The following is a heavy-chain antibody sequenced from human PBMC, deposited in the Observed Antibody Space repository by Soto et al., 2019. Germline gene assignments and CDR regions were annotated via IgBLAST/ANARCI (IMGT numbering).Heavy chain of an antibody. CDR1: GYTFTSSG. Sequence: QVQLVQSGAEVKKPGASVKVSCKASGYTFTSSGSSWVRQAPVKGLAWMGWISAYNGNTKYAQTRQGRFTMTTATSTSTGYMALRRLRSDDTAVYYCARDPEIFDAWGQGTLVTVSS. CDR3: ARDPEIFDA. CDR2: ISAYNGNT. V-gene: IGHV1-18*01. J-gene: IGHJ4*02.